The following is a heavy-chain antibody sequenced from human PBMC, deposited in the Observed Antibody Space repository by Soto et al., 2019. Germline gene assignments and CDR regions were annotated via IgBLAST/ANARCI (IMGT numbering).Heavy chain of an antibody. CDR2: IYYSGST. D-gene: IGHD6-13*01. CDR1: GGSVSSGSYY. J-gene: IGHJ4*02. CDR3: ARHWIAASGRHFDD. V-gene: IGHV4-61*01. Sequence: PSETLSLTCTVSGGSVSSGSYYWSWIRQPPGKGLEWIGYIYYSGSTNYNPSLKSRVTISVDTSKNQFSLKLSSVTAADTAVYYCARHWIAASGRHFDDWCQGTRVTVSS.